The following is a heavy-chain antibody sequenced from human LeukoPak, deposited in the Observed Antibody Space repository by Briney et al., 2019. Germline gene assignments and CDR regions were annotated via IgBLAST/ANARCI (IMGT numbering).Heavy chain of an antibody. J-gene: IGHJ4*02. CDR3: ARASSGWYFLDY. D-gene: IGHD6-19*01. CDR2: INPNSGGT. V-gene: IGHV1-2*06. Sequence: GASVKVSCKASGYTFTGYYMHWVRQAPGQGLEWMGRINPNSGGTNYARKFQGRVTMTRDTSISTAYMELSRLRSDDTAVYYCARASSGWYFLDYWGQGTLVTVSS. CDR1: GYTFTGYY.